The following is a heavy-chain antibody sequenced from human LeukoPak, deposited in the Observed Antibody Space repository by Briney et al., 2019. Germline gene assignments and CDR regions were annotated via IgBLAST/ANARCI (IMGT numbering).Heavy chain of an antibody. CDR2: IYYSGST. CDR3: ARDRYYYFDY. CDR1: GGSISSYY. D-gene: IGHD1-1*01. Sequence: PSETLSLTCTVSGGSISSYYWSWIRQPPGKGLEWIGYIYYSGSTNYNPSLKSRVTISLDTSKSQFSLKLSSVTAADTAVYYCARDRYYYFDYWGQGTLVTVSS. J-gene: IGHJ4*02. V-gene: IGHV4-59*01.